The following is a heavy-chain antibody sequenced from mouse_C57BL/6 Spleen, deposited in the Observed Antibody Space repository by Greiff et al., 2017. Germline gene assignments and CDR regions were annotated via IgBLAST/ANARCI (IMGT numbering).Heavy chain of an antibody. J-gene: IGHJ1*03. CDR3: ARMVYGSSYGYWYFEV. D-gene: IGHD1-1*01. V-gene: IGHV2-2*01. Sequence: QVQLQQSGPGLVQPSQSLSITCTVSGFSLTSYGVHWVRQSPGKGLAWLGVIWSGGSTAYNAAFISRLCISKDNSKSQVFFKMNSLQADDTAIYYCARMVYGSSYGYWYFEVWGTGTTVTVSS. CDR2: IWSGGST. CDR1: GFSLTSYG.